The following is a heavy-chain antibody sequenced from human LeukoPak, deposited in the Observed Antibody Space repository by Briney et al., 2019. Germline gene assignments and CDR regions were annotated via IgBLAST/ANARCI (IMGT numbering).Heavy chain of an antibody. V-gene: IGHV3-23*01. Sequence: GGSLRLSCAASGFTFSSYAMSWDRQAPGKGLEWVSSITSSGAATYYADSVKGRFTISRDNSDNTLYLQMNSLRAEDTAVYYCAKDRPNYYGSNGHYYKLNGDCWGQGTLVTVSS. CDR3: AKDRPNYYGSNGHYYKLNGDC. CDR2: ITSSGAAT. J-gene: IGHJ4*02. CDR1: GFTFSSYA. D-gene: IGHD3-22*01.